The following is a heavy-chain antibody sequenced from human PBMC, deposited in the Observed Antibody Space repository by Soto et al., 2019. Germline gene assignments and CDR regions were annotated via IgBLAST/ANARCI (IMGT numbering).Heavy chain of an antibody. CDR1: GDTSTSYY. Sequence: PSETLSPTCTVSGDTSTSYYWGWIRQAPGKGLEWIGHIHNSGTSTHNPSLNGRVTISIDNSKKQFSLKLTSLNSADTAVYYCARDFYDSVGYTWFDSWSQGTLVTVSS. V-gene: IGHV4-59*01. J-gene: IGHJ5*01. CDR3: ARDFYDSVGYTWFDS. D-gene: IGHD3-22*01. CDR2: IHNSGTS.